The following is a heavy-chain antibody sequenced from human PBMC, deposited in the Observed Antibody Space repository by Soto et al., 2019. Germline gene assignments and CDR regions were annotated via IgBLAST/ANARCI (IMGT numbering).Heavy chain of an antibody. Sequence: QVTVKESGPVLVKPTETLTLTCTVSGFSLSNAGLGVSWIRQPPGKALEWLAHIFSNDAKSYSTSLKSRLTTSKDTSKSQVVLTMTNMDPVDTATYYCASTYISSWYWFDPWGQGTLVTVSS. J-gene: IGHJ5*02. CDR3: ASTYISSWYWFDP. V-gene: IGHV2-26*04. CDR2: IFSNDAK. D-gene: IGHD6-13*01. CDR1: GFSLSNAGLG.